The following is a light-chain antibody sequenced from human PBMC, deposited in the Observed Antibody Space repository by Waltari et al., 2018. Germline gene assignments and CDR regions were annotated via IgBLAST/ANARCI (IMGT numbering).Light chain of an antibody. V-gene: IGLV1-44*01. CDR2: RNK. J-gene: IGLJ1*01. CDR3: AAWDDSLNGLYV. Sequence: QSVLTQPPSASGTPGQRVTISCSGSSSNIGSNTVNWYQQLPGTAPKLLIYRNKQLPSGVPDRFSGAKSGTSASLAISGLQSEDEAEYYCAAWDDSLNGLYVFGTGTKVTVL. CDR1: SSNIGSNT.